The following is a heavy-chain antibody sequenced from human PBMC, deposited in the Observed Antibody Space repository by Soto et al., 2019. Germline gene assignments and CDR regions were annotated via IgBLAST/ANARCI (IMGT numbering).Heavy chain of an antibody. V-gene: IGHV2-26*01. CDR2: ISSSDVK. Sequence: QVTLKESGPVLVKPTETRTLTCTFSGFSFSNPRMSVSWIRQPPGKALEWLAHISSSDVKFYSTSLKSRLTILKDTSKSQVVLTMTNVDPMDTATYYCARVLYYGMDVWGQGTTVTVSS. J-gene: IGHJ6*02. CDR1: GFSFSNPRMS. CDR3: ARVLYYGMDV.